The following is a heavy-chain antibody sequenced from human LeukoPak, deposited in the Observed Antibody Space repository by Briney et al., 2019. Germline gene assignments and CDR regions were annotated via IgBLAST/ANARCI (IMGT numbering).Heavy chain of an antibody. J-gene: IGHJ6*02. Sequence: PSETLSLTCTVSGGSISSGSYYWSWIRQPAGKGLEWIGRIYTSGSTNYNPSLKSRVTISVDTSKNQFSLKLKSVTAADTAVYYCVYTSGWTNFYYYGMDVWGQGTTVTVSS. CDR2: IYTSGST. V-gene: IGHV4-61*02. CDR3: VYTSGWTNFYYYGMDV. CDR1: GGSISSGSYY. D-gene: IGHD6-19*01.